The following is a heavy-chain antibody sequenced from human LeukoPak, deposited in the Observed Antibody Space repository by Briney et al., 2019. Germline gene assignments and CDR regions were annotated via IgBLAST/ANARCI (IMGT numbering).Heavy chain of an antibody. CDR3: AKDDLLYSSSSVSDY. V-gene: IGHV3-7*03. D-gene: IGHD6-6*01. CDR2: IKQDGSGK. CDR1: GFTFSSYW. J-gene: IGHJ4*02. Sequence: GGSLRLSCAASGFTFSSYWMSWVRQAPGKGLEWVANIKQDGSGKYYVDSVKGRFTISRDNAKNSLYLQMNSLRAEDTAVYYCAKDDLLYSSSSVSDYWGQGTLVTVSS.